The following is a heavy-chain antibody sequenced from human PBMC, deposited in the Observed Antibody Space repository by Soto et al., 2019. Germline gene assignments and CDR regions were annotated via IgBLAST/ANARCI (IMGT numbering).Heavy chain of an antibody. J-gene: IGHJ3*02. CDR3: ARVGTGSSTPLDI. Sequence: GGSLRLSCVASGFMFTKSTMNWVRQAPGKGLEWVSSITSASDYIFYADSVKGRFTISRDNANNSLYLQMNSLRAEDTAVYYCARVGTGSSTPLDIWGQGTMVTISS. D-gene: IGHD3-9*01. CDR1: GFMFTKST. CDR2: ITSASDYI. V-gene: IGHV3-21*01.